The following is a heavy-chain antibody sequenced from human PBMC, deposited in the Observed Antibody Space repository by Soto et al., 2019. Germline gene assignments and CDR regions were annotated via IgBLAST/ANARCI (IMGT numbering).Heavy chain of an antibody. CDR2: IYYSGST. Sequence: SETLSLTCTVSGGSISSGGYYWSWIRQHPGKGLEWIGYIYYSGSTYYNPSLKSRVTISVDTSKNQFSLKLSSVTAADTAVYYCARVYYYDSSGYWYYFDYWGQGTLVTVSS. CDR1: GGSISSGGYY. CDR3: ARVYYYDSSGYWYYFDY. V-gene: IGHV4-31*03. J-gene: IGHJ4*02. D-gene: IGHD3-22*01.